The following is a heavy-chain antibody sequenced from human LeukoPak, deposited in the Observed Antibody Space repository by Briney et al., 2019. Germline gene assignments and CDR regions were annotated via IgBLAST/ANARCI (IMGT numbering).Heavy chain of an antibody. Sequence: GGSLRLSCAASGFTFRSYSMNWVRQAPGQGLEWVSSISSSSTNIYYADSVKGRFTTSRDNAKNSLYLQMNSLRAEDTAVYYCARDPGYELDYWGQGTLVTVSS. CDR3: ARDPGYELDY. J-gene: IGHJ4*02. CDR2: ISSSSTNI. V-gene: IGHV3-21*01. CDR1: GFTFRSYS. D-gene: IGHD1-1*01.